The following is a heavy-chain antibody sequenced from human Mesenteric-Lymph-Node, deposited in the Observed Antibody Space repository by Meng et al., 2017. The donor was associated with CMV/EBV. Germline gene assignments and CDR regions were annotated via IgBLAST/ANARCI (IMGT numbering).Heavy chain of an antibody. D-gene: IGHD2-2*01. V-gene: IGHV1-69-2*01. J-gene: IGHJ5*02. Sequence: YTLHDYDMDWVQQAPGKGLGWRGLVDPEDGETIYAEKFQGRVTITADTSTDTAYMELSSLRSEDTAVYYCALNIVVVPAAREANWFDPWGQGTLVTVSS. CDR2: VDPEDGET. CDR3: ALNIVVVPAAREANWFDP. CDR1: YTLHDYD.